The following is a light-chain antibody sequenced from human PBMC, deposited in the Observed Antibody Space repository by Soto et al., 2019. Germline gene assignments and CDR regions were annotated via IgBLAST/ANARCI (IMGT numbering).Light chain of an antibody. CDR1: QSVLYSSKNKNY. Sequence: DIVMTQSPDSLAVSLGERATINCKSSQSVLYSSKNKNYLAWYQQKPGQPPKLLIYWASTRESGVPDRFSASGSGTDFTLTTSSLQAEDVAVYYCQQYYSTPLTFGGGTKVEIK. J-gene: IGKJ4*01. V-gene: IGKV4-1*01. CDR3: QQYYSTPLT. CDR2: WAS.